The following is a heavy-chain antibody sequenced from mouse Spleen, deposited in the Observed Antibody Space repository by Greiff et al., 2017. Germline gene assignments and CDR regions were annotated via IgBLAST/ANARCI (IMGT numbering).Heavy chain of an antibody. V-gene: IGHV1-15*01. J-gene: IGHJ2*01. CDR3: TREKLGLYFGY. D-gene: IGHD4-1*01. CDR1: GYTFTDYE. Sequence: QVQLQQSGAELVRPGASVTLSCKASGYTFTDYEMHWVKQTPVHGLEWIGAIDPETGGTAYNQKFKGKAILTADKSSSTAYMELRSLTSEDSAVYYCTREKLGLYFGYWGQGTTLTVSS. CDR2: IDPETGGT.